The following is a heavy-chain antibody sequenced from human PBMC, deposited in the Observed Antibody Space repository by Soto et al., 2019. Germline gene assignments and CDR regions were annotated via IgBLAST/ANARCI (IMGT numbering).Heavy chain of an antibody. J-gene: IGHJ4*02. CDR3: ARDKITGHFDY. V-gene: IGHV4-34*01. CDR1: GGSFSGYY. CDR2: INHSGST. Sequence: PSETLSLTCAVYGGSFSGYYWTWIRQPPGTGLEWIGEINHSGSTNYNPSLKSRVTISVDTSKNQFSLKLTSVTAADTAVYYCARDKITGHFDYWCQGALVTVSS. D-gene: IGHD2-8*02.